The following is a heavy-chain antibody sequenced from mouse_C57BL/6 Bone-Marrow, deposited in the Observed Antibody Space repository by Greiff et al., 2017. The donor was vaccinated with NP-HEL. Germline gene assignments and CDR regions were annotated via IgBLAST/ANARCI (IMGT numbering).Heavy chain of an antibody. J-gene: IGHJ4*01. CDR2: ISNLASSI. D-gene: IGHD5-1*01. V-gene: IGHV5-15*01. Sequence: EVKLVESGGGLVQPGGSLKLSCAASGFTFSDSGMAWVRQAPRKGPEWVAFISNLASSIYYADTVTGRFTISRENAKNTLYLEMSSLRSEDTAMYYCARQGSTPYAMDYWGQGTSVTVSS. CDR1: GFTFSDSG. CDR3: ARQGSTPYAMDY.